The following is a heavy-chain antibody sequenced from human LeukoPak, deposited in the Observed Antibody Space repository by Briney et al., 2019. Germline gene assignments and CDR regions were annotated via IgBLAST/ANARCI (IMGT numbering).Heavy chain of an antibody. Sequence: SETLSLTCTVSGGSISSGSYYWSWIRQPAGKGLEWIGRIYTSGSTNYNPSLKSRVTISVDTSKNQFSLKLSSVTAADTAVYYCARVGYSYGGPRGAFDIWGQGTMVTVSS. D-gene: IGHD5-18*01. CDR2: IYTSGST. CDR1: GGSISSGSYY. CDR3: ARVGYSYGGPRGAFDI. V-gene: IGHV4-61*02. J-gene: IGHJ3*02.